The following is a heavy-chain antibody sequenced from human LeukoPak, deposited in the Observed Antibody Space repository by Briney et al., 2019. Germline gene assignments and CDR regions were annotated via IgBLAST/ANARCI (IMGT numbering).Heavy chain of an antibody. Sequence: PGGSLTLSCEDSGFTFRSYEMNWVRQPPGKGLEWIGSIYYRGSTYYNPSLKSRVTISVDTSKNQFSLKLSSVTAADTAVYYCARRVVLRYYGSGSYYDPWGQGTLVSVSS. CDR3: ARRVVLRYYGSGSYYDP. D-gene: IGHD3-10*01. V-gene: IGHV4-39*01. CDR2: IYYRGST. J-gene: IGHJ5*02. CDR1: GFTFRSYE.